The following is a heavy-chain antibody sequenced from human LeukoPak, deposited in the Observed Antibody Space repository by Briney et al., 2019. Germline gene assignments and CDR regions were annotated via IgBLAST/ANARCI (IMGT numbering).Heavy chain of an antibody. CDR1: GFTFSYYG. J-gene: IGHJ5*02. V-gene: IGHV3-30*02. D-gene: IGHD3-10*01. CDR3: AKDLMRDRWFGES. Sequence: QSGGSLRLSCAASGFTFSYYGTHWVRQAPGKGLEWVAFIRYDGNDKYYADSVKGRFTISRDTSRNTLYLQMNSLRAEDTAVYYCAKDLMRDRWFGESWGQGTLVTVSS. CDR2: IRYDGNDK.